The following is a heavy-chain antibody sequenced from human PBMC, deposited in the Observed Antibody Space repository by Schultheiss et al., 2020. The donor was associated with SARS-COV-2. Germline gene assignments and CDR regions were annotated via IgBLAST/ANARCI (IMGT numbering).Heavy chain of an antibody. CDR1: GFTFRSYG. J-gene: IGHJ4*02. CDR2: ISGSGGST. D-gene: IGHD6-6*01. V-gene: IGHV3-23*01. CDR3: ARDPDSSSSLAFDY. Sequence: GGSLRLSCAASGFTFRSYGMHWVRQAPGKGLEWVSAISGSGGSTYYADSVKGRFTISRDNSKNTLYLQMNSLRAEDTAVYYCARDPDSSSSLAFDYWGQGTLVTVSS.